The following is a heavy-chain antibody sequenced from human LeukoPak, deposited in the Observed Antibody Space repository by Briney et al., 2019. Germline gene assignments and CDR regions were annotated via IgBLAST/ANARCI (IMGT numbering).Heavy chain of an antibody. Sequence: PSETLSLTCAVYGGSFSGYYWSWIRQPPGKGLEWIGEINHSGSTNYNPSLKSRVTISIDTFENQFSLKLSAVTAADTAVYYCARANMAARPYYFDFWGQGTLVTVSS. V-gene: IGHV4-34*01. CDR2: INHSGST. CDR3: ARANMAARPYYFDF. J-gene: IGHJ4*02. D-gene: IGHD6-6*01. CDR1: GGSFSGYY.